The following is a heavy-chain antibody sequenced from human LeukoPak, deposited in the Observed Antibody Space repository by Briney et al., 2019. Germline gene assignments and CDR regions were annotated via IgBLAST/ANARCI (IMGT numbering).Heavy chain of an antibody. CDR3: VGTVAGTGYGINFQH. CDR1: GGSVSSYY. CDR2: IYSTGST. Sequence: SETLSLTCTVSGGSVSSYYWSWIRQPAGKGLEWIGRIYSTGSTNYNPSLKSRVTMSIDTSKNQFSLRLSSVTAADTAVYYCVGTVAGTGYGINFQHWGQGTLVTVSS. D-gene: IGHD6-19*01. V-gene: IGHV4-4*07. J-gene: IGHJ1*01.